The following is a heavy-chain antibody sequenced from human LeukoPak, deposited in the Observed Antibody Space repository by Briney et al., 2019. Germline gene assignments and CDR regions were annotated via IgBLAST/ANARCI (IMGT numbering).Heavy chain of an antibody. Sequence: PSETLSLTCTVAGGSVSSSSDYWGWIRQPPGKGLEWVGTIYYSGSAWYNPSLKSRVTISVDTSKNQFSLRLTSATAADTAVYYCARHSNDFWIGYGMDVWGQGTTVTVSS. CDR2: IYYSGSA. CDR3: ARHSNDFWIGYGMDV. D-gene: IGHD3-3*01. J-gene: IGHJ6*02. CDR1: GGSVSSSSDY. V-gene: IGHV4-39*01.